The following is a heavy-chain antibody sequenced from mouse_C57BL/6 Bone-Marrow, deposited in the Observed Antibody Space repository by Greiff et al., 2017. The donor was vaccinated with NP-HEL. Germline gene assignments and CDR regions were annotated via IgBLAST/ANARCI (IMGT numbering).Heavy chain of an antibody. CDR1: GFTFSSYA. CDR2: ISDGGSYT. Sequence: EVMLVESGGGLVKPGGSLKLSCAASGFTFSSYAMSWVRQTPEKRLEWVATISDGGSYTYYPDNVKGRFTISRDNAKNNLYLQMSHLKSEDTAMYYCARDGMVTTVPFGYWGQGTLVTVSA. J-gene: IGHJ3*01. D-gene: IGHD2-2*01. V-gene: IGHV5-4*01. CDR3: ARDGMVTTVPFGY.